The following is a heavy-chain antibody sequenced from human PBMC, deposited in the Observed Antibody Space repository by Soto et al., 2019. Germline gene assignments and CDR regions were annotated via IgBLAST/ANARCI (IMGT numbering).Heavy chain of an antibody. V-gene: IGHV4-39*01. Sequence: NPSETLSLTCTVSGGSISSSSYYWGWIRQPPGKGLEWIGSIYYSGSTYYNPSLKRRVTISVDTSKNQFSLKLSSVTAADTAVYYCATILWFGDWYYYYGMDVWGQGTTVTVSS. CDR1: GGSISSSSYY. D-gene: IGHD3-10*01. J-gene: IGHJ6*02. CDR3: ATILWFGDWYYYYGMDV. CDR2: IYYSGST.